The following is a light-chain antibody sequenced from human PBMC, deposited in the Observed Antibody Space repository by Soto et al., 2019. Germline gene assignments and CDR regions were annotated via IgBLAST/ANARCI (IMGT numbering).Light chain of an antibody. V-gene: IGLV1-40*01. Sequence: QLVLTQPPSVSGAPGQRVTISCSGSSSNIGAEYDVHWYQQLPGTAPKVLIYGNSNRPSGVPDRFSGSKSGTSASLAITGLQAADEADYYCQSYDISLNAWVFGGGTKLTVL. CDR2: GNS. CDR1: SSNIGAEYD. CDR3: QSYDISLNAWV. J-gene: IGLJ3*02.